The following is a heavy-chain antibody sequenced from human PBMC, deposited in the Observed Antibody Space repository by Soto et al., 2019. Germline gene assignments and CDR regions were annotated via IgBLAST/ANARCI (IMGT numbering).Heavy chain of an antibody. CDR2: IIPIFVTA. CDR1: GGTFSSYA. D-gene: IGHD3-22*01. V-gene: IGHV1-69*13. J-gene: IGHJ4*02. CDR3: ARALAYSYDSGP. Sequence: ASVKVSCKASGGTFSSYAISWVRQAPGQGLEWMGGIIPIFVTATYAQKFQGRVTITADESTSTAYMELSSLRSEDTAVYYCARALAYSYDSGPWGQGTLVTVSS.